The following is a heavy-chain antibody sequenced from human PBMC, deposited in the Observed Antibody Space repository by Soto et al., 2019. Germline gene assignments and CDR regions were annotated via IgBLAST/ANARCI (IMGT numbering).Heavy chain of an antibody. CDR3: ARALYIVVVPDFDY. Sequence: GSLRLSCAASGFTFSSYWMSWVRQAPGKGLEWVANIKQDGSEKYYVDSVKGRFTISRDNAKNSLYLQMNSLRAEDTAVYYCARALYIVVVPDFDYWGQGTLVTVS. J-gene: IGHJ4*02. V-gene: IGHV3-7*03. D-gene: IGHD2-2*01. CDR2: IKQDGSEK. CDR1: GFTFSSYW.